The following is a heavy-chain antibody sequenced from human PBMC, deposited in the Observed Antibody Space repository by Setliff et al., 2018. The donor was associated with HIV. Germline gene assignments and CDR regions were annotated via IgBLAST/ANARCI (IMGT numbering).Heavy chain of an antibody. CDR1: GGSIDSSDYY. Sequence: SETLSLTCSVSGGSIDSSDYYWGWIRQPPGKGLEWIGTVYYTGSTFYNPSLESRVTISVDTSKNQFSLKLSSVTVADTAVYYCASGQWLEHAFGIWGQGILVTVSS. J-gene: IGHJ3*02. V-gene: IGHV4-39*01. CDR3: ASGQWLEHAFGI. D-gene: IGHD6-19*01. CDR2: VYYTGST.